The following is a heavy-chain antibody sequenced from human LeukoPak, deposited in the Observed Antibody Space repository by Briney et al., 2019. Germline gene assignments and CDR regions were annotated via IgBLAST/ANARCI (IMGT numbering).Heavy chain of an antibody. V-gene: IGHV3-23*01. CDR1: GFTFSSYA. D-gene: IGHD6-13*01. CDR2: ISGSGGST. Sequence: PGGSLRLSCAASGFTFSSYAMSWVRQAPGKGLEWVSAISGSGGSTYYADSVKGRFTISRDNSKNTLYLQTNSLRAEDTAVYYCAKGGSSSWYFLDYWGQGTLVTVSS. J-gene: IGHJ4*02. CDR3: AKGGSSSWYFLDY.